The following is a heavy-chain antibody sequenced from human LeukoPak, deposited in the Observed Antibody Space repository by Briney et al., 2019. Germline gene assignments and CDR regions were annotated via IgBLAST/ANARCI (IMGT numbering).Heavy chain of an antibody. CDR1: GGSINSYY. V-gene: IGHV4-34*01. D-gene: IGHD7-27*01. Sequence: SETLSLTCTVSGGSINSYYWAWIRQPPGKGLEWIGEINHGGGTNYNPSLKSRVTISVDTSKNQFSLKLSSVTAADTAVYYCARPLVRPGELDYWGQGTLVTVSS. CDR3: ARPLVRPGELDY. CDR2: INHGGGT. J-gene: IGHJ4*02.